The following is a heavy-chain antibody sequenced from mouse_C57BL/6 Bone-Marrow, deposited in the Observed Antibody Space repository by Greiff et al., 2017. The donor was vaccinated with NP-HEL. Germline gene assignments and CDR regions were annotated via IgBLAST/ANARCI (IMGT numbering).Heavy chain of an antibody. CDR3: ARLGSTRGY. CDR1: GYTFTSYW. V-gene: IGHV1-61*01. CDR2: IYPSDSET. D-gene: IGHD2-1*01. J-gene: IGHJ2*01. Sequence: QVQLQQPGAELVRPGSSVKLSCKASGYTFTSYWMDWVKQRPGQGLEWIGNIYPSDSETHYNQKFKDKATLTVDKSSSTAYMQLSSLTSEDSAVYYCARLGSTRGYWGQGTTLTVSS.